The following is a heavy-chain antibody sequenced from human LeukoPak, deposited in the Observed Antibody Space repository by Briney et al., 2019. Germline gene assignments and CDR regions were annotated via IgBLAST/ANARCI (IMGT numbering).Heavy chain of an antibody. V-gene: IGHV3-33*01. D-gene: IGHD2-2*02. Sequence: ALRLSCAASGFTFSSYGMHWVRQAPGKGLEWVAVIWYDGSNKYYADSVKGRFTISRDNSKNTLYLQMNSLRAEDTAVYYCARDSVPAAIAYYYGMDVWGQGTTVTVSS. CDR2: IWYDGSNK. CDR3: ARDSVPAAIAYYYGMDV. J-gene: IGHJ6*02. CDR1: GFTFSSYG.